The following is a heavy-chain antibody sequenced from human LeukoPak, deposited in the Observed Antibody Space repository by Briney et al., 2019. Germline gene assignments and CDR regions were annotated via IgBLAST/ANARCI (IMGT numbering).Heavy chain of an antibody. CDR3: ARDWGPAALGGGAFDI. CDR2: IKQDGSEK. Sequence: PGGSLRLSCAASGLTFSSYWMSWVRQAPGKGLEWVANIKQDGSEKYYVDSVKGRFTISRDNAKNSLYLQMNSLRAEDTAVYYCARDWGPAALGGGAFDIWGQGTMVTVSS. D-gene: IGHD2-2*01. V-gene: IGHV3-7*01. J-gene: IGHJ3*02. CDR1: GLTFSSYW.